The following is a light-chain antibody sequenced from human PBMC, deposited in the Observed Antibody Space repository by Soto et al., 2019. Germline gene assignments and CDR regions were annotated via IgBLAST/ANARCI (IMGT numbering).Light chain of an antibody. CDR1: QDISNY. J-gene: IGKJ4*01. Sequence: DIQMTQSPSSLSASVGDRVTITCQARQDISNYLNWYQQKPGKAPKLLIYDASNLEKGVPSRFSGGGAGTYVSISISSLQPEDIATYYYHQYDNLPPLTFGGGTKVDIK. V-gene: IGKV1-33*01. CDR2: DAS. CDR3: HQYDNLPPLT.